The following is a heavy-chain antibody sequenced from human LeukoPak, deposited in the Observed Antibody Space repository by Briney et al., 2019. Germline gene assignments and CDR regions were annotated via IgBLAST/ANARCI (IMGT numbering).Heavy chain of an antibody. D-gene: IGHD3-22*01. Sequence: ASVKVSCKASGYTFSSYYMFWVRQAPGQGLEWMGIINPSRGSTSYAQRFQGRVTTTRDMSTSTVYMELSSLRFEDTAFYYCASGGHIRVYDSNPYYGHYWGQGTLVTVSS. CDR2: INPSRGST. CDR1: GYTFSSYY. CDR3: ASGGHIRVYDSNPYYGHY. J-gene: IGHJ4*02. V-gene: IGHV1-46*01.